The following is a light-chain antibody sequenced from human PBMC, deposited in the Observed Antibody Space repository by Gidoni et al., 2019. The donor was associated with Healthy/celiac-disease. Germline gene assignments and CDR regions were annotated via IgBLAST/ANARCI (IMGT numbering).Light chain of an antibody. V-gene: IGKV1-5*03. Sequence: DIQMTQSPSTLSASVGDRVTITCRASQSISSWLAWYQLKPGKAPKLLIYKASSLESGVPSRFSGSGSGTEFTLTISSLQPDDFATYYCQQYNGLRTFGQGTKVEIK. CDR1: QSISSW. CDR3: QQYNGLRT. CDR2: KAS. J-gene: IGKJ1*01.